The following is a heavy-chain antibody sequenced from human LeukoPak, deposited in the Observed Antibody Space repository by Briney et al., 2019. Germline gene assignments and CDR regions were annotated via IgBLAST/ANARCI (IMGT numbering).Heavy chain of an antibody. Sequence: GGSLRLSCAASGFTFSNYAMHWVRQAPGKGLEWVAFIRFDGSNTYYADSVKGRFTISRDNSKNTLYLQLNSLRPDDTALYYCAKGVAVAGRFTYWGQGTLVTVSS. CDR2: IRFDGSNT. J-gene: IGHJ4*02. CDR1: GFTFSNYA. CDR3: AKGVAVAGRFTY. V-gene: IGHV3-30*02. D-gene: IGHD6-19*01.